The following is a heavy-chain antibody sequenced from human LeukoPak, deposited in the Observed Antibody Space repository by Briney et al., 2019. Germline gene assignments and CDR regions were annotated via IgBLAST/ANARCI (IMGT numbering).Heavy chain of an antibody. CDR3: AREFAGSASGAGY. CDR1: GFTFSSYS. J-gene: IGHJ4*02. CDR2: MSVSSGLI. Sequence: KPGGSLRLSCAASGFTFSSYSMNWVRQAPGKGLDWVSSMSVSSGLIYYADSVKGRFTISRDNAKSSLYLQMNRLRVEDTAVYYCAREFAGSASGAGYWGQGTLVTVSS. D-gene: IGHD1-26*01. V-gene: IGHV3-21*01.